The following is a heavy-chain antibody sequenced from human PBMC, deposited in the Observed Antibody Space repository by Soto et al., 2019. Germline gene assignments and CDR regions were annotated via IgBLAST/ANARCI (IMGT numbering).Heavy chain of an antibody. V-gene: IGHV3-30*18. J-gene: IGHJ6*02. CDR2: ISYDGSNK. Sequence: PGGSLRLSCAASGFTFRSYGMHWVRQAPGKGLEWVAIISYDGSNKYYPDSVKGRFTISRDKSKNTLYLQMNSLRVEDTAVYYCAKDRLANPPYYYYYGMDVWGQGTTVTVSS. D-gene: IGHD6-25*01. CDR3: AKDRLANPPYYYYYGMDV. CDR1: GFTFRSYG.